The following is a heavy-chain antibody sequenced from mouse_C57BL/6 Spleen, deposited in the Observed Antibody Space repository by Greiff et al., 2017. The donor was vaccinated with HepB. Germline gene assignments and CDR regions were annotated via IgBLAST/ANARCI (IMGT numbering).Heavy chain of an antibody. V-gene: IGHV1-69*01. J-gene: IGHJ3*01. CDR1: GFNIKDDY. Sequence: VQLQQSGAELVRPGASVKLSCTASGFNIKDDYMHWVKQRPGQGLEWIGEIDPSDSYTNYNQKFKGKSTLTVDKSSSTAYMQLSSLTSEDSAVYYCAREANFAWFAYWGQGTLVTVSA. CDR3: AREANFAWFAY. CDR2: IDPSDSYT.